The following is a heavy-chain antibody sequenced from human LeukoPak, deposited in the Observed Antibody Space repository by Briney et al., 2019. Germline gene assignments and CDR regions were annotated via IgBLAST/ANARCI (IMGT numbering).Heavy chain of an antibody. Sequence: GASVKVSFKASGYTFSTYGINWMRPAPGQGLAWMGWINAYNGDTYYSQSLQDRVTMTTDTSTSTAYMELRSLRSDDTAVYYCARATISSSWPLFDYWGQGTLVTVSS. CDR1: GYTFSTYG. CDR3: ARATISSSWPLFDY. J-gene: IGHJ4*02. CDR2: INAYNGDT. V-gene: IGHV1-18*01. D-gene: IGHD6-13*01.